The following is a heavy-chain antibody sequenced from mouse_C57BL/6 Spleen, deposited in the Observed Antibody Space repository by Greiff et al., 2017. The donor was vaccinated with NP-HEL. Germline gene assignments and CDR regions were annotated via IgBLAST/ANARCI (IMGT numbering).Heavy chain of an antibody. Sequence: QVQLQQPGAELVKPGASVKSSCKASGYTFTSYWMHWVKQRPGQGLEWIGMIHPNSGSTNYNAKFKSKATLTVDKSSSTAYMQLSSLTSEDSAVYYCARQRGYAMDYWGQGTSVTVSS. J-gene: IGHJ4*01. CDR3: ARQRGYAMDY. CDR2: IHPNSGST. V-gene: IGHV1-64*01. CDR1: GYTFTSYW.